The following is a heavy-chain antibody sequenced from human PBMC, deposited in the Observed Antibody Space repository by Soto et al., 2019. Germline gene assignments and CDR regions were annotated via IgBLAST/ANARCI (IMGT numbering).Heavy chain of an antibody. J-gene: IGHJ6*02. CDR3: ARSEEDSDYYYYGLDV. CDR2: TYYRSRWYS. CDR1: GDSVSSSSVA. Sequence: SQTLSLTCVISGDSVSSSSVAWNRVRQSPSRGLEWLGRTYYRSRWYSDFAVSVRGRIVINADTSKNQFSLQLNSVTPEDTAVYFCARSEEDSDYYYYGLDVWGQGTTVTVSS. D-gene: IGHD2-15*01. V-gene: IGHV6-1*01.